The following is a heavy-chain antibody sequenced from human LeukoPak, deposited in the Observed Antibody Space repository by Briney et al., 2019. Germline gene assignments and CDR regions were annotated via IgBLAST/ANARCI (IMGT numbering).Heavy chain of an antibody. CDR1: GGSISSGGYY. CDR2: IYHSGST. Sequence: SETLSLTCTVSGGSISSGGYYWSWIRQPPGKGLEWIGYIYHSGSTYYNPSLKSRVTISVDRSKNQFSLKLSSVTAADTAVYYCARGPDYGGKAGVLVESVNWGQGTLVTVSS. CDR3: ARGPDYGGKAGVLVESVN. D-gene: IGHD4-23*01. V-gene: IGHV4-30-2*01. J-gene: IGHJ4*02.